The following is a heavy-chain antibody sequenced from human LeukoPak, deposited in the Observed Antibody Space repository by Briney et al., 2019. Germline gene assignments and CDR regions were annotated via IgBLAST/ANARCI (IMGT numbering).Heavy chain of an antibody. CDR3: AAASYCGGDCYSFYYYYMDV. D-gene: IGHD2-21*02. CDR1: GGTFSSYA. Sequence: SVKVSCKASGGTFSSYAISWVRQAPGQGLEWMGGIIPIFGTANYAQKFQGRVTITTDESTSTAYMELSSLRSEDTAVYYCAAASYCGGDCYSFYYYYMDVWGKGTTVTVSS. V-gene: IGHV1-69*05. CDR2: IIPIFGTA. J-gene: IGHJ6*03.